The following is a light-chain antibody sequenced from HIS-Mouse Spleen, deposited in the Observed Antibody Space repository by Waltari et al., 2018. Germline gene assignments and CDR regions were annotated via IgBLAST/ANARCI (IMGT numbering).Light chain of an antibody. V-gene: IGLV3-10*01. Sequence: SYELTQPPSVSVSPGQTARITCSGDALPKKYAYWYQQKSGQAPVLVIYEDSKRPSGIPRRFSGSSAGTMATLTISVAQVEDEADDYCYSTDSSGNHRVFGGGTKLTVL. CDR3: YSTDSSGNHRV. J-gene: IGLJ2*01. CDR1: ALPKKY. CDR2: EDS.